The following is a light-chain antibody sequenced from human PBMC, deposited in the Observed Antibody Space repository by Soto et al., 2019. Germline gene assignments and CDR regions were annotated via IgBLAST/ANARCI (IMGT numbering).Light chain of an antibody. Sequence: EVVLTQSPGTLSLSPGERATLSCRASQSVTNKYLAWYQQKPGQAPRLLIFGSSDRATGIPDRFSGSGSGTDFTLTISRLEPEDFAVYYCQQRRIWPLTFGGGTKVEIK. CDR2: GSS. CDR3: QQRRIWPLT. CDR1: QSVTNKY. J-gene: IGKJ4*01. V-gene: IGKV3D-20*02.